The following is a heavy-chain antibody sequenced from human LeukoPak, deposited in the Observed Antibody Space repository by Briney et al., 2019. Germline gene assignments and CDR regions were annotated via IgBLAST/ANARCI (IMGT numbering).Heavy chain of an antibody. CDR1: GDSISSSSYH. Sequence: SETLSLTCTVSGDSISSSSYHGGWTRQPPGKGLEWIGTIYYTGTTYYNPSLKSRVTISVDTSKNQFSLTLNSVTAADTAVYYCAIYSNSAAGYWGQGALVTVSS. D-gene: IGHD6-6*01. CDR2: IYYTGTT. J-gene: IGHJ4*02. CDR3: AIYSNSAAGY. V-gene: IGHV4-39*01.